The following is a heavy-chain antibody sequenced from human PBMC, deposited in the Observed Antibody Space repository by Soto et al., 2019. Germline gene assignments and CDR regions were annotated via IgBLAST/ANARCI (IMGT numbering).Heavy chain of an antibody. CDR3: ARGRTLLWFGESSHYIMDV. J-gene: IGHJ6*02. D-gene: IGHD3-10*01. CDR2: INPYTGDT. CDR1: GYTFTGYY. V-gene: IGHV1-2*04. Sequence: VASVKVSCKTSGYTFTGYYLHWVRQAPGQGFEWLGWINPYTGDTNYAQNFQCWVTMIRDMSIRTAYMELSRLRSGDTTVYYCARGRTLLWFGESSHYIMDVWGQGTTVTVSS.